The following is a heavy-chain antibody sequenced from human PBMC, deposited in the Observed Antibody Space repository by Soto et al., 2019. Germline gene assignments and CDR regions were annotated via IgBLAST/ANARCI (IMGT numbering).Heavy chain of an antibody. CDR1: GYTFTSYG. V-gene: IGHV1-18*01. Sequence: QVQLVQSGPEVKKPGASVKVSCKTSGYTFTSYGISWVRQAPGQGLEWMGWITTDKGKTTDAQKFQGRVHMTTDTPTSTAYMELRSLRSDDTAVYYCATRSPAFDYWGQGTLVTVSS. J-gene: IGHJ4*02. CDR2: ITTDKGKT. CDR3: ATRSPAFDY.